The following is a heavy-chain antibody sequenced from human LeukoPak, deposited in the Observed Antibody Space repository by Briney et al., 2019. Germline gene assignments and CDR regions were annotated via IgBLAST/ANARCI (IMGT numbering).Heavy chain of an antibody. CDR3: ARGFLYCSSTSCYSESINYYYGMDV. V-gene: IGHV4-59*12. CDR2: IYYSGST. J-gene: IGHJ6*02. CDR1: GGSISSYY. Sequence: PSETLSLTCTVSGGSISSYYWSWIRQPPGKGLEWIGYIYYSGSTNYNPSLKSRVTISVDTSKNQFSLKPSSVTAADTAVYYCARGFLYCSSTSCYSESINYYYGMDVWGQGTTVTVSS. D-gene: IGHD2-2*01.